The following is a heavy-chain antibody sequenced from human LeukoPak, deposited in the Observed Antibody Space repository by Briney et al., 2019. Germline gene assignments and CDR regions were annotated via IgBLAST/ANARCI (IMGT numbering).Heavy chain of an antibody. CDR2: ILYSGSA. CDR1: GGSVSSGSYS. D-gene: IGHD3-10*01. J-gene: IGHJ6*02. CDR3: ARDKSYVSGNPRAGYYYHYYGMDL. V-gene: IGHV4-61*01. Sequence: SETLSLTCTVSGGSVSSGSYSWSWIRQPPGKGLEWIGYILYSGSANYNPSLKSRVTISVDTSKNQFSLRVSSVTAADTAVYYCARDKSYVSGNPRAGYYYHYYGMDLWGQGTTVTVSS.